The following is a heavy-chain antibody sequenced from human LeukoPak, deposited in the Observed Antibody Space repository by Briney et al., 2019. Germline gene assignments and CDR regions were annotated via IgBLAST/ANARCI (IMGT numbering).Heavy chain of an antibody. Sequence: TLSLTCTVSGGSISSGSYYWSWIRQPPGKGLEWIGEINHSESTNYNPSLKSRVTISVDTSKNQFSLKVSSATAADTAVYYCAGDPITRSWFDPWGQGTLVTVSS. CDR3: AGDPITRSWFDP. CDR2: INHSEST. J-gene: IGHJ5*02. D-gene: IGHD3-10*01. V-gene: IGHV4-39*07. CDR1: GGSISSGSYY.